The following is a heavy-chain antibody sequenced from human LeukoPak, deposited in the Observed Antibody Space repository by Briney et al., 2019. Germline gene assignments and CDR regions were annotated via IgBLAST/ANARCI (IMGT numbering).Heavy chain of an antibody. Sequence: GGSLRLSCAASGFIFSSYAMSWVRQGPGKGLEWVSSISESGDSTYYADSVKGRFTIFRDNSKNTLYLQMNSLRVEDTAVYYCAKPPPSRTPLYYFAFWGQGTLVTVSS. CDR1: GFIFSSYA. CDR3: AKPPPSRTPLYYFAF. V-gene: IGHV3-23*01. J-gene: IGHJ4*02. CDR2: ISESGDST.